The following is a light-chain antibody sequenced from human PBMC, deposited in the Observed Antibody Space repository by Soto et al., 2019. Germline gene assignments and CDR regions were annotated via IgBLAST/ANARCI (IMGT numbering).Light chain of an antibody. CDR2: DAS. CDR3: QQHSNWPLS. CDR1: QSVRGS. J-gene: IGKJ4*01. V-gene: IGKV3-11*01. Sequence: EIVLTQSPVTLSLSPGERATLSCRASQSVRGSLAWYQQQPGQAPRPLIYDASNRATGIPARFSGSGSETDFNLTVSSLEPEDFAVYYCQQHSNWPLSFGGGTKVEIK.